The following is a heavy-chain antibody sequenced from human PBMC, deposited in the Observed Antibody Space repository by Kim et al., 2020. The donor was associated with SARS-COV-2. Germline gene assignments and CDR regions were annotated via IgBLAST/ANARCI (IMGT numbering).Heavy chain of an antibody. CDR1: GFTFSSYS. Sequence: GGSLRLSCAASGFTFSSYSMNWVRQAPGKGLEWVSSISSSSSYIYYADSVKGRFTISRDNAKNSLYLQMNSLRAEDTAVYYCARDIYAFGGVISFVYWGQGTLVTVSS. V-gene: IGHV3-21*01. CDR3: ARDIYAFGGVISFVY. CDR2: ISSSSSYI. D-gene: IGHD3-16*01. J-gene: IGHJ4*02.